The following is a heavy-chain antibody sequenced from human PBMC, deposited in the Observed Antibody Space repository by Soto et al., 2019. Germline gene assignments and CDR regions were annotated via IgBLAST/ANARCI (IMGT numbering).Heavy chain of an antibody. J-gene: IGHJ3*01. CDR3: ARHRLEEINTISAFDL. CDR2: IYYSGTS. Sequence: PSETLSLTCTVSGGSISDDTYYWGWIRQPPGKGLEWIGSIYYSGTSSYNPSLESRVTMSVDTSKKQLSLRLRSVTATDTAVYYCARHRLEEINTISAFDLWGQGTMVTVSS. D-gene: IGHD1-1*01. V-gene: IGHV4-39*01. CDR1: GGSISDDTYY.